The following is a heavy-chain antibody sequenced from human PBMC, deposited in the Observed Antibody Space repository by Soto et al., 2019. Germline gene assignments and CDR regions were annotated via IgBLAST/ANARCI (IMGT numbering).Heavy chain of an antibody. CDR2: IKSKTDGGTT. Sequence: GGSLRLSCAASGFTFSNAWMSWVRQAPGKGLEWVGRIKSKTDGGTTDYAAPVKGRFTISRDDSKNTLYLQMNSLKTEDTAVYYCTRLQSSHYYSYYTDVSCTALTVTRSS. CDR3: TRLQSSHYYSYYTDV. J-gene: IGHJ6*03. D-gene: IGHD5-18*01. V-gene: IGHV3-15*01. CDR1: GFTFSNAW.